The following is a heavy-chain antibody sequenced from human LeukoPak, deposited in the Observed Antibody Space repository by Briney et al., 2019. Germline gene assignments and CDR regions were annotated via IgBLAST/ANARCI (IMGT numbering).Heavy chain of an antibody. CDR1: GGTFRSFT. Sequence: ASVKVSCKASGGTFRSFTINWVRQPPGQGLEWMGGIIPMFGATNYAQKFQGRVTITADESTSTAYMELSSLRSEDTAVYFCARGPGGSPAPFGFDYWGQGTLVTVSS. J-gene: IGHJ4*02. V-gene: IGHV1-69*01. CDR2: IIPMFGAT. D-gene: IGHD1-26*01. CDR3: ARGPGGSPAPFGFDY.